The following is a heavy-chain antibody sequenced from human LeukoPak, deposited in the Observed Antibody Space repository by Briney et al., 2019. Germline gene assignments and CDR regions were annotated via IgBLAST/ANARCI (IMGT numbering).Heavy chain of an antibody. CDR2: TYYRAKWYT. CDR1: GDSVSSNSAA. V-gene: IGHV6-1*01. CDR3: ARDDLQLARRLGGGTEYYYYYYMDV. J-gene: IGHJ6*03. D-gene: IGHD6-13*01. Sequence: SQTLSLTCAISGDSVSSNSAACNSIRQSPSRGLEWLGRTYYRAKWYTDYAGFVKSRIPINPDTSKNQVSLQLNSVTPKDTAVYYCARDDLQLARRLGGGTEYYYYYYMDVWGKGTTVTVSS.